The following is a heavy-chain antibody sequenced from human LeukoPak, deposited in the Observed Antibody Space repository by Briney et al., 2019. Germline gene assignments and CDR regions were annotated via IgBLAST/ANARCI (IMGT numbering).Heavy chain of an antibody. J-gene: IGHJ6*02. D-gene: IGHD5-18*01. V-gene: IGHV3-49*04. CDR2: IRRKAYRGTT. CDR3: ARGPIQLWIHNAMDV. CDR1: GFTFGDHA. Sequence: GGALRLCCTGSGFTFGDHAMSWVRQAPGKGLDWVGFIRRKAYRGTTEYAASVKGRFTISRDDSASIAYLQMNSLRTEDTAVYYCARGPIQLWIHNAMDVWGQGTTVSVSS.